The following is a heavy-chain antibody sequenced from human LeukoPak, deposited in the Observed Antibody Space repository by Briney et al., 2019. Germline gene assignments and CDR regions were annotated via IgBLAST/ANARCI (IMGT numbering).Heavy chain of an antibody. J-gene: IGHJ4*02. CDR3: AKGGQDFDFWRFDY. CDR1: GCSFSVYA. V-gene: IGHV3-23*01. Sequence: GGSLRLSCAASGCSFSVYAMSWVRQAPGKGLEWVSSISGSGGRTYYTNSVKGRFTISRENFKNTVYLEMNNLGAEDTALYYCAKGGQDFDFWRFDYWGQGNLVIVSS. CDR2: ISGSGGRT. D-gene: IGHD3-3*01.